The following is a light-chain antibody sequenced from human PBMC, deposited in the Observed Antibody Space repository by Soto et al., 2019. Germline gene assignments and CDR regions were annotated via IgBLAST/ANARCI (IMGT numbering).Light chain of an antibody. V-gene: IGKV2-28*01. Sequence: DIVMTQSPLSLPVTPGEPASISCRSSQNLLHSNGNNYLDWYLQKPGQSPHLLIYLGSNRASGVPDRFSGSGSGTDFTLKISRVEAEDVGVYYCMQALQTPITFGQGTRLEIK. CDR2: LGS. CDR1: QNLLHSNGNNY. J-gene: IGKJ5*01. CDR3: MQALQTPIT.